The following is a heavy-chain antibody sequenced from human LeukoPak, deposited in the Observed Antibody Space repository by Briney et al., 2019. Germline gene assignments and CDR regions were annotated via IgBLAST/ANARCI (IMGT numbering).Heavy chain of an antibody. D-gene: IGHD3-22*01. V-gene: IGHV5-51*01. Sequence: GESLKISCKGSGYSFTSYWIGWVRQMPGKGLEWMGIIYPGDSDTRYSPSFQGQVTISADKSISTAYLQWSSLKASDTAMYYCARAYDSSGYYKYYYYMDVWGKGTTVTVSS. CDR1: GYSFTSYW. CDR2: IYPGDSDT. J-gene: IGHJ6*03. CDR3: ARAYDSSGYYKYYYYMDV.